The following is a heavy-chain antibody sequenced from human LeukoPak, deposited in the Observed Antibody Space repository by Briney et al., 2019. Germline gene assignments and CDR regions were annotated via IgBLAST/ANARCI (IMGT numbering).Heavy chain of an antibody. J-gene: IGHJ3*02. CDR2: IYTSGST. Sequence: PSQTLSLTCTVSGGSISSGSYYWSWIRQPAGKGLEWIGRIYTSGSTNYNPSLKSRVTISVDTSKNQFSLKLSSVTAADTAVYYCASYSGSYYDAFDIWGQGTMVTVSS. V-gene: IGHV4-61*02. CDR3: ASYSGSYYDAFDI. D-gene: IGHD1-26*01. CDR1: GGSISSGSYY.